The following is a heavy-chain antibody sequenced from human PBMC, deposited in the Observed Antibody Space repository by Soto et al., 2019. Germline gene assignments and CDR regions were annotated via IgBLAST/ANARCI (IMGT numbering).Heavy chain of an antibody. CDR1: GGTFSSYA. CDR3: AREGGTYYYDSSGYWPFDY. J-gene: IGHJ4*02. V-gene: IGHV1-69*13. CDR2: IIPIFGTA. Sequence: SVKVSCKASGGTFSSYAISWVRQAPGQGLEWMGVIIPIFGTANYAQKFQGRVTITADESTSTAYMELSSLRSEDTAVYYCAREGGTYYYDSSGYWPFDYWGQG. D-gene: IGHD3-22*01.